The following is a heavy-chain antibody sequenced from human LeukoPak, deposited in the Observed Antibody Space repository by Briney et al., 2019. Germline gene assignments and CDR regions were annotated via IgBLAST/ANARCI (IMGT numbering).Heavy chain of an antibody. D-gene: IGHD3-10*01. Sequence: PGGSLRLSCAASGFTFSNAWMSWVRQAPGKGLEWVGRIKSKTDGGTTDYAAPVKGRFTISRDDSKNTLYLQMNSLKTEDTAVYYCAKSRGSGSSMARGVNFDCWGQGTLVTVSS. CDR3: AKSRGSGSSMARGVNFDC. J-gene: IGHJ4*02. CDR1: GFTFSNAW. CDR2: IKSKTDGGTT. V-gene: IGHV3-15*01.